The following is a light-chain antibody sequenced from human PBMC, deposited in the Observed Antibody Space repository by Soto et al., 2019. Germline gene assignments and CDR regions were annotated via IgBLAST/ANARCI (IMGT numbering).Light chain of an antibody. CDR2: NNN. Sequence: QSVLTQPPSASGTPGQRVTISCSGSRSNIESNTVNWYQQLPGTAPKLLIFNNNQWPSGVPDRFSGSKSGTSASLAISGLQSGDEADYYCAAWDDSLNGWVFGGGTKLT. CDR1: RSNIESNT. V-gene: IGLV1-44*01. J-gene: IGLJ3*02. CDR3: AAWDDSLNGWV.